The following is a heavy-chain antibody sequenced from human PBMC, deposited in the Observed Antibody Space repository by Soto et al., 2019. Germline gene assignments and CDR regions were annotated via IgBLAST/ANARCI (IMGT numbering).Heavy chain of an antibody. D-gene: IGHD5-18*01. J-gene: IGHJ4*02. CDR3: ARGAADTAMVDS. CDR1: GGSIRSYW. CDR2: IFYSGST. V-gene: IGHV4-59*01. Sequence: XATLSLTSTVSGGSIRSYWWTWIRQPPGKGLEWLGYIFYSGSTFYNPSLKSRVTISIHTSKSQFSLQLTSVTAADTAVYYCARGAADTAMVDSWGQGTLVTVSS.